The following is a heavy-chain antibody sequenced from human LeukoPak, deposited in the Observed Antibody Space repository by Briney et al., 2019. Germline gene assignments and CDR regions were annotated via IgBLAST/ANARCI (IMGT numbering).Heavy chain of an antibody. CDR3: ARHERGIGVSWFDP. CDR2: IYAGDSDT. J-gene: IGHJ5*02. D-gene: IGHD3-16*02. V-gene: IGHV5-51*01. CDR1: GYSFTSYW. Sequence: GDSLQISCKGSGYSFTSYWIAWVRQMPGKGLEWMGIIYAGDSDTKYSPSFQGQVTISADKSISTAYLQWSSLKASDTAMYYCARHERGIGVSWFDPWGQGTLVTVSS.